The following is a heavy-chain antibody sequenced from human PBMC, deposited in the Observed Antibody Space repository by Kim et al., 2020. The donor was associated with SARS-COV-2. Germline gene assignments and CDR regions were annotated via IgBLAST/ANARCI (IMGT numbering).Heavy chain of an antibody. CDR1: GFTFSSYG. CDR3: AKAGIRGHYDYGDYDFDY. Sequence: GGSLRLSCAASGFTFSSYGMHWVRQAPGKGLEWVAVISYDGSNKYYADSVKGRFTISRDNSKNTLYLQMNSLRAEDTAVYYCAKAGIRGHYDYGDYDFDYWGQGTLVTVSS. J-gene: IGHJ4*02. D-gene: IGHD4-17*01. V-gene: IGHV3-30*18. CDR2: ISYDGSNK.